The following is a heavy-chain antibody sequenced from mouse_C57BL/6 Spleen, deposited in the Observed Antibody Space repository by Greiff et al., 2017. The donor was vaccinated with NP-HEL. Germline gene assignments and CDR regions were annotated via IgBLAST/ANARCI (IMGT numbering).Heavy chain of an antibody. CDR1: GFTFSSYG. CDR2: ISSGGSYT. V-gene: IGHV5-6*01. CDR3: ARPLPTRYFDV. Sequence: EVQVVESGGDLVKPGGSLKLSCAASGFTFSSYGMSWVRQTPDKRLEWVATISSGGSYTYYPDSVKGRFTISRDNAKNTLYLQMSSLKSEDTATDYGARPLPTRYFDVWGTGTTVTVSS. J-gene: IGHJ1*03. D-gene: IGHD1-1*01.